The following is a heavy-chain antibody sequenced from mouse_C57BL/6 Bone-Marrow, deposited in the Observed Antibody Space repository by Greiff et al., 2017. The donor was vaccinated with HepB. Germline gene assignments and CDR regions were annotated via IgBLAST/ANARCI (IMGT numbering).Heavy chain of an antibody. V-gene: IGHV1-64*01. Sequence: QVQLQQPGAELVKPGASVKLSCKASGYTFTSYWMHWVKQWPGQGLEWIGMIHPNSGSTNYNEKFKSKATLTVDKSSSTAYMQLSSLTSEDSAVYYCASLRPDYFDYWGQGTTLTVSS. CDR1: GYTFTSYW. CDR2: IHPNSGST. J-gene: IGHJ2*01. D-gene: IGHD1-2*01. CDR3: ASLRPDYFDY.